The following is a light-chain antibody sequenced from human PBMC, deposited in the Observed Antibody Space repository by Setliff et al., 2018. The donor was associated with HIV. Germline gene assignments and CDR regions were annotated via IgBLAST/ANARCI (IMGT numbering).Light chain of an antibody. CDR1: SSDVGSYNY. V-gene: IGLV2-14*01. CDR2: EVR. J-gene: IGLJ1*01. Sequence: QSALTQPPSASGSPGQAVTISCTGTSSDVGSYNYVSWYQQHPGKAPKLIIYEVRNRPSGVSNRFSGSKSGNTASLTISGLRAEDEADYYCSSYAITNTLPFGTGTKVTVL. CDR3: SSYAITNTLP.